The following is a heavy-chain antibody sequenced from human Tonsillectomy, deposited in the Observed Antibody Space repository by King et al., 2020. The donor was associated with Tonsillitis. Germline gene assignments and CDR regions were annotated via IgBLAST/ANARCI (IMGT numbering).Heavy chain of an antibody. J-gene: IGHJ3*02. Sequence: QLQESGPGLVKPSETLSLTCTVSGGSISSSSYYWGWIRQPPGKGLEWIGSIYYSGSTYYNPSLKSRVTISVDTSKNQFSLKLSSVTAADTAVYYCARRLPPGLLTWAFDIWGQGTMVIVSS. CDR2: IYYSGST. V-gene: IGHV4-39*01. CDR1: GGSISSSSYY. CDR3: ARRLPPGLLTWAFDI. D-gene: IGHD2/OR15-2a*01.